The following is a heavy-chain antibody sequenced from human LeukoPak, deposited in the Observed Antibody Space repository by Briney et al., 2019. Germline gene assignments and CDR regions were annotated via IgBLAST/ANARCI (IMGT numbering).Heavy chain of an antibody. Sequence: SETLSLTCAVYGGSFSGYYWSWLRQPPGKGLEWIGEINHSGSTNYNPSLTSRVTISVDTSKNQFSLKLSSVTAADTAVYYCARNRYFDWLGDDYWGQGTLVTVSS. CDR3: ARNRYFDWLGDDY. D-gene: IGHD3-9*01. CDR2: INHSGST. J-gene: IGHJ4*02. V-gene: IGHV4-34*01. CDR1: GGSFSGYY.